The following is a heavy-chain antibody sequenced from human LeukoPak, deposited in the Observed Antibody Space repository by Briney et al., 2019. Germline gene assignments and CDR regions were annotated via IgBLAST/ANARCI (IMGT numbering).Heavy chain of an antibody. CDR2: FDPENDER. CDR3: ATEMASIVLDY. Sequence: ASVKVSCKVSVHTLSELPMYWVRQAPGKGLEWMGGFDPENDERIYAQKFRGRLTMTEDTSTDTAYMELSSLRSEDTAVYYCATEMASIVLDYWGQGTLVTVSS. V-gene: IGHV1-24*01. CDR1: VHTLSELP. J-gene: IGHJ4*02. D-gene: IGHD5-24*01.